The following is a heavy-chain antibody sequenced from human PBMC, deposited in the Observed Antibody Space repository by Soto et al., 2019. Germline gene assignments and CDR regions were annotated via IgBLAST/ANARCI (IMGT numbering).Heavy chain of an antibody. Sequence: QLQLQESGSGLVKPSQTLSLTCAVSGGSISSGGYSWSWIRQPPGKGLEWIGYIYHSGSTYYNPSRKSRVPISVDRSKNQFSLKLSSVTAADTAVYYCASTRLYDFWSGYPTTIDYWGQGTLVTVSS. CDR1: GGSISSGGYS. D-gene: IGHD3-3*01. V-gene: IGHV4-30-2*01. J-gene: IGHJ4*02. CDR3: ASTRLYDFWSGYPTTIDY. CDR2: IYHSGST.